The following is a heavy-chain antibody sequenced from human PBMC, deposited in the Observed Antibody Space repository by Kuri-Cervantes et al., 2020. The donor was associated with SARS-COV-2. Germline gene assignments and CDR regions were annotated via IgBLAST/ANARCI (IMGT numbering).Heavy chain of an antibody. D-gene: IGHD4-23*01. CDR2: IRSKANSYAT. CDR1: GFTFSGSA. V-gene: IGHV3-73*01. CDR3: TRRDFYGGNSPEDY. J-gene: IGHJ4*02. Sequence: GESLKISCAASGFTFSGSAMHWVRQASGKGLEWVGRIRSKANSYATAYAASVKGRFTISRDDSKNTAYLQMNSLKTEDTAEYYCTRRDFYGGNSPEDYWGQGTLVTVSS.